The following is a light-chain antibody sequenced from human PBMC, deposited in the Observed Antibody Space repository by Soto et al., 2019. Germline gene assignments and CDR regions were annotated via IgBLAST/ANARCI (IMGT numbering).Light chain of an antibody. J-gene: IGKJ4*01. Sequence: EIVLTQSPGTLSLSPGERATLSCRASQTVRTYYLAWFQHKPGQAPRLLIYGASCRATAIPDRFSGSGSGTDFTLTSNRLEPEDFTVYFCQQYSDSPLTFGGATKVEIK. V-gene: IGKV3-20*01. CDR2: GAS. CDR3: QQYSDSPLT. CDR1: QTVRTYY.